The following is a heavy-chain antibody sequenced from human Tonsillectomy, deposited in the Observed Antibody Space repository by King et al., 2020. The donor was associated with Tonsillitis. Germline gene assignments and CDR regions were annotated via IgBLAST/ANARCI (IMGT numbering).Heavy chain of an antibody. V-gene: IGHV4-30-2*01. Sequence: LQLQESGSGLVKPSQTLSLTCAVSGGSISSGDYSWGWIRQPPGKGLEWIGYISHSGNSFYNPSLKSRVTIPVDRSKNQFSLKLNSVTAADSAVYYCARDQRGGSYDYWGQGTPVTVSS. CDR1: GGSISSGDYS. J-gene: IGHJ4*02. CDR3: ARDQRGGSYDY. CDR2: ISHSGNS. D-gene: IGHD1-26*01.